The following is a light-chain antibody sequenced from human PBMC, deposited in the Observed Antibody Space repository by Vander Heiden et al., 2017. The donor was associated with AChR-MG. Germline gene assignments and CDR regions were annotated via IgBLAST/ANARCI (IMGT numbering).Light chain of an antibody. CDR1: SSNIGGST. V-gene: IGLV1-44*01. CDR3: AAWDDSLNGFYV. J-gene: IGLJ1*01. Sequence: SVLTQPPSASGTPGPRVPISCSGSSSNIGGSTVDWYQQLPGTAPKLLIYSNNQRPAGVPDRFSGSKSGTSASLAISGLQSEDEADYYCAAWDDSLNGFYVFGFGTKVTVL. CDR2: SNN.